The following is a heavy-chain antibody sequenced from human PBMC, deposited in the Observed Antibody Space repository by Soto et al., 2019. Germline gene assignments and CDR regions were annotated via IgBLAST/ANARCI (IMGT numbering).Heavy chain of an antibody. D-gene: IGHD3-10*01. V-gene: IGHV1-69*06. Sequence: QDHLAQSGAEVKKPGSSVTVSCKASGGTFNSYGISWVRQAPGQGLDWMGVIIPLYGTVNYAQKFQGRVSITADKPTSTAYMDLSSLRSDDTAVYYCARVRVIRGVITSHFGLWGQGALVTVSS. J-gene: IGHJ4*02. CDR1: GGTFNSYG. CDR2: IIPLYGTV. CDR3: ARVRVIRGVITSHFGL.